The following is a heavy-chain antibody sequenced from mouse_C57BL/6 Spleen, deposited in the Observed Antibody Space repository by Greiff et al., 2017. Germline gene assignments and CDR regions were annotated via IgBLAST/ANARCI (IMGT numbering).Heavy chain of an antibody. J-gene: IGHJ2*01. V-gene: IGHV1-64*01. D-gene: IGHD1-1*01. CDR3: ARKAYGSCYGYFDH. Sequence: QVQLQQPGAELVKPGASVKLSCKASGYTFTSYWMHWVKQRPGQGLEWIGMIHPNSGSTNYNEKFKSKATLTVDKSSSTAYMQPSSLTSEDSAVYYCARKAYGSCYGYFDHWGQGTTLTVSS. CDR2: IHPNSGST. CDR1: GYTFTSYW.